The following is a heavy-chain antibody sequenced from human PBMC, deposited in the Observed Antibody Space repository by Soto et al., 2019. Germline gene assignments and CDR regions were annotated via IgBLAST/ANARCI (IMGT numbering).Heavy chain of an antibody. Sequence: KQSQTLSLTCAISGDSVSSNSAAWNWIRQSPSRGLEWLGRTYYRSKWYNDYAVSVKSRITINPDTSKNQFSLQLNSVTPEDTAVYYCARDQRGVAVQGIVVIGWFDPWGQGTLVTVSS. D-gene: IGHD6-19*01. CDR3: ARDQRGVAVQGIVVIGWFDP. CDR2: TYYRSKWYN. V-gene: IGHV6-1*01. J-gene: IGHJ5*02. CDR1: GDSVSSNSAA.